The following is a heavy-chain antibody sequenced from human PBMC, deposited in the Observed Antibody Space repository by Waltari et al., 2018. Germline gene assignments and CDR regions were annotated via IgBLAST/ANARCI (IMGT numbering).Heavy chain of an antibody. CDR2: LYRSGSY. CDR1: GGSITRGTYY. V-gene: IGHV4-31*03. CDR3: ARDRQGGAFDF. Sequence: QVQLQESGPGLVRPSQTLSLTCTVSGGSITRGTYYWSWIRQHPGKGLEWIGYLYRSGSYFYNPSLKSRLTISVDTSKNQFSLKLRSVTAADTAVYYCARDRQGGAFDFWGQGTMVSVSS. D-gene: IGHD3-16*01. J-gene: IGHJ3*01.